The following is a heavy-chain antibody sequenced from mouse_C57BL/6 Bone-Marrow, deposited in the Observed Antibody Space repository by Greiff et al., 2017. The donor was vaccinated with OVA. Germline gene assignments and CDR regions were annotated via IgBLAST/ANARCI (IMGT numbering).Heavy chain of an antibody. D-gene: IGHD1-1*01. V-gene: IGHV5-6*01. CDR1: GFTFSSYG. CDR2: ISSGGSYT. CDR3: ARPGRPRYFDV. J-gene: IGHJ1*03. Sequence: EVQGVESGGDLVKPGGSLKLSCAASGFTFSSYGMSWVRQTPDKRLEWVATISSGGSYTYYPDSVKGRFTISRDNAKNTLYLQMSSLKSEDTAMYYCARPGRPRYFDVWGTGTTVTVSS.